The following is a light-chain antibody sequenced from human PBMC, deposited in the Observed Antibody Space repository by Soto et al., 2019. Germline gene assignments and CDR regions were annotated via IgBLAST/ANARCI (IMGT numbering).Light chain of an antibody. Sequence: DIQMTQSPSTVSAYVGDSVTITCRASQSITTWLAWYQQRPGKAPKLLIYDVSSLQSGVPSRFSGSGSGTEFTLTISSLQPDDFAIYYCHQRSNWPVTFGPGTKVDI. CDR3: HQRSNWPVT. CDR2: DVS. CDR1: QSITTW. J-gene: IGKJ3*01. V-gene: IGKV1-5*01.